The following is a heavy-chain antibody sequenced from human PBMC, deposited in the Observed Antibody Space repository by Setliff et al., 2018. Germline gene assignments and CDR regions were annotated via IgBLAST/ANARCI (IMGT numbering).Heavy chain of an antibody. Sequence: PGESLKISCAASGFTFSNYAMSWVGQAPGKGLEWVSIINVGGTSTYYVDSVKGRFTISRDNSKNTLYLQMNSLRVEDTAIYYCAKDKQVRVDYFDYWGHGTLVTVSS. CDR3: AKDKQVRVDYFDY. J-gene: IGHJ4*01. D-gene: IGHD2-8*02. CDR1: GFTFSNYA. V-gene: IGHV3-23*01. CDR2: INVGGTST.